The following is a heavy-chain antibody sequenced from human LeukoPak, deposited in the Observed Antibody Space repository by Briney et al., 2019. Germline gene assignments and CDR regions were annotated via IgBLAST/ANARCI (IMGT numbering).Heavy chain of an antibody. CDR3: ASAAGAFDM. V-gene: IGHV3-33*01. CDR2: IWSDGSHK. CDR1: GFTFSSYG. J-gene: IGHJ3*02. D-gene: IGHD6-13*01. Sequence: PGGSLRLSCAASGFTFSSYGMHWIRQAPGRGLEWVAVIWSDGSHKYFTDSMKGRCTISRDNSKNMVCLQMNSLRVEDTAVYYCASAAGAFDMWGQGTLVTVSS.